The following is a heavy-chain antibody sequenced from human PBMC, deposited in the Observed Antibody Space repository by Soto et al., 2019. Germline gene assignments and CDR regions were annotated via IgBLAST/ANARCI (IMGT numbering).Heavy chain of an antibody. V-gene: IGHV4-31*03. CDR3: ARDSRIAVAAEAYYYYYYGMDV. CDR1: GGSISSGGYY. Sequence: PSETLSLTCTVSGGSISSGGYYWSWIRQHPGKGPEWIGYIYYSGSTYYNPSLKSRVTISVDTSKNQFSLKLSSVTAADTAVYYCARDSRIAVAAEAYYYYYYGMDVWGQGTTVTVSS. D-gene: IGHD6-19*01. CDR2: IYYSGST. J-gene: IGHJ6*02.